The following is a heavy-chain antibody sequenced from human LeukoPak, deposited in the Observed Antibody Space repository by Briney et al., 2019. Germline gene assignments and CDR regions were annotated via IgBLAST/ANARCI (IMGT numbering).Heavy chain of an antibody. Sequence: PSETLSLTCTVSGGSISSYYWSWIRQPPGKGLWWIGYIYYSGSTNYNPSLKSRVTISVDTSKNQFSLKLSSVTAADTAVYYCARVGIVVVPAAIPHFDYWGQGTLVTVSS. D-gene: IGHD2-2*01. CDR1: GGSISSYY. CDR2: IYYSGST. J-gene: IGHJ4*02. CDR3: ARVGIVVVPAAIPHFDY. V-gene: IGHV4-59*01.